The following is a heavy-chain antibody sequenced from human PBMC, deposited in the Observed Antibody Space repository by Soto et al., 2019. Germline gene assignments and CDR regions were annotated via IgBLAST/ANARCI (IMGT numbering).Heavy chain of an antibody. CDR2: IKQDGSEE. Sequence: GGSLRLSCAASGFTFSSYRMSWVRQAPGKGLERVANIKQDGSEEYYVDSLTGRFPISRDNAKNSRYLQMNSLRAEDTAVYYVARVDGGSYAFDIWGQGTMVTVSS. CDR1: GFTFSSYR. CDR3: ARVDGGSYAFDI. D-gene: IGHD1-26*01. V-gene: IGHV3-7*03. J-gene: IGHJ3*02.